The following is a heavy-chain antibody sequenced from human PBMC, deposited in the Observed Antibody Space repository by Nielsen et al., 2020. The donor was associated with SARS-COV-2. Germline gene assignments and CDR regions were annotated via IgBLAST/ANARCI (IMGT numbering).Heavy chain of an antibody. Sequence: SETLSLTCGVFGESVSSQTWWSWVRQPPGKGLEWIGQIYHGGSINYNPSLRSRVAISVDKSKNQFSLQLTSVTAADTAVYYCARMIGYSTSSDYWGQGTLVTVSS. J-gene: IGHJ4*02. V-gene: IGHV4-4*02. CDR2: IYHGGSI. CDR3: ARMIGYSTSSDY. D-gene: IGHD6-6*01. CDR1: GESVSSQTW.